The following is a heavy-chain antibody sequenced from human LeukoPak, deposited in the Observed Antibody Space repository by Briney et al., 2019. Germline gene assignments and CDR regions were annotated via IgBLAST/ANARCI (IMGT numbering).Heavy chain of an antibody. Sequence: SETLSLTCTVSGSSISSYYWSWIRQPPGKGLEWIGYIYYSGSTNYNPSLKSRVTISVDTSKNQFSLKLSSVTAADTAVYYCARGAAAGAIKFDYWGQGTLVTVSS. CDR2: IYYSGST. CDR1: GSSISSYY. CDR3: ARGAAAGAIKFDY. D-gene: IGHD6-13*01. J-gene: IGHJ4*02. V-gene: IGHV4-59*08.